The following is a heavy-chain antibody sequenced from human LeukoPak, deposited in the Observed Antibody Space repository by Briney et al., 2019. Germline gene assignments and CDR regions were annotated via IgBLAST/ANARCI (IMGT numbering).Heavy chain of an antibody. J-gene: IGHJ4*02. Sequence: PSETLSLTCAVYGGSFSGYYWSWIRQPPGKGLEWIGEINHSGSTNYNPSLKSRVTISVDTSKNQFSLKLSSVTAADTAVYYCASSGWPPKIDYWGQGTLVTVSS. CDR3: ASSGWPPKIDY. D-gene: IGHD6-19*01. V-gene: IGHV4-34*01. CDR2: INHSGST. CDR1: GGSFSGYY.